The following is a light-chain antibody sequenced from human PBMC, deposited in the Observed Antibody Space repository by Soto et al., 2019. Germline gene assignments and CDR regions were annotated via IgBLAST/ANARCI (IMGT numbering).Light chain of an antibody. J-gene: IGLJ1*01. V-gene: IGLV2-14*03. CDR2: DVS. Sequence: QSVLTQPASVSGSPGQSITISCTGTSIDIGAYNYVSWYQQHPGQAPKLMISDVSNRPSGISDRFSGSKSGNTASLTISGLQAEDEADYYCYSCSRSSGTRYVFGTGTKQTVL. CDR3: YSCSRSSGTRYV. CDR1: SIDIGAYNY.